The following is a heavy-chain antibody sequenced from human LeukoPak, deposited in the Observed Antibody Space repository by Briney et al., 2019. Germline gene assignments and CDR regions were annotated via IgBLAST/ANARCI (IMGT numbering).Heavy chain of an antibody. J-gene: IGHJ4*02. CDR3: ARDPAPYGSGTLPPGF. CDR2: ISYDGNNE. Sequence: QPGKSLRLSCTASGFTFRSYAFHWVRQAPGKGLEWMAVISYDGNNEYYADSVRGRFTISRDNSKNTLYLQMSSLRTEDTAVYYCARDPAPYGSGTLPPGFWGRGTLVTVSS. CDR1: GFTFRSYA. D-gene: IGHD3-10*01. V-gene: IGHV3-30*04.